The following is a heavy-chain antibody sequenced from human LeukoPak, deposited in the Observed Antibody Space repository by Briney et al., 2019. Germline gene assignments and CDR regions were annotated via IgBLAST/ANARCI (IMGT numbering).Heavy chain of an antibody. D-gene: IGHD3-10*01. CDR3: AKAWTTMVLDY. CDR1: GFTFSSYD. J-gene: IGHJ4*02. V-gene: IGHV3-30*18. Sequence: GGSLRLSCAASGFTFSSYDIHWVRQAPGEGLDWVALISYDGSNKYYADSVKGRFTISRDNSKNTLYLQMNSLRTEDTAVYYCAKAWTTMVLDYWGQGALVTVSS. CDR2: ISYDGSNK.